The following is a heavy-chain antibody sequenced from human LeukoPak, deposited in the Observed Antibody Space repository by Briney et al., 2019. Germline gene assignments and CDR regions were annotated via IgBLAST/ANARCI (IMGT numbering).Heavy chain of an antibody. CDR3: ARDMTGATVTTYGYHYYGMDV. CDR1: GYTFTSYG. Sequence: ASVKVSCKASGYTFTSYGISWVRQAPGQGLEWMGWISAYNGNTNYAQKLQGRVTMTTDTSTSTAYMELRSLRSDDTAVYYCARDMTGATVTTYGYHYYGMDVWGQGTTVTVSS. J-gene: IGHJ6*02. D-gene: IGHD4-17*01. V-gene: IGHV1-18*01. CDR2: ISAYNGNT.